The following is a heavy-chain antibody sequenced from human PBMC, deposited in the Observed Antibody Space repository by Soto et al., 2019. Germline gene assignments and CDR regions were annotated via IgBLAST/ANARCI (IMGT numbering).Heavy chain of an antibody. D-gene: IGHD6-19*01. J-gene: IGHJ3*02. V-gene: IGHV3-74*01. CDR3: ARVLKSSGWDNDVFDI. Sequence: PGGSLRLPCASFGFTFSSYWMHWVLQAPGKGLVWVSRIDTYGSATRYADSVKGRFTISRDNAKNTLYLQMNTLRAEDTAVYYCARVLKSSGWDNDVFDIWGQGTMVTVSS. CDR1: GFTFSSYW. CDR2: IDTYGSAT.